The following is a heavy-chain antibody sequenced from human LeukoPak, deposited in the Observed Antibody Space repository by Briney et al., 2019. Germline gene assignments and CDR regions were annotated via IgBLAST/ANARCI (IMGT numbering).Heavy chain of an antibody. V-gene: IGHV1-58*02. Sequence: TSVKVSCKASGFTFGTSAIQWVRQARGQRLEWIGWVVIASNNRNYAQGMQERVTITRDMSTSTAHMELSSLRSEDTAIYYCAATSTVTAGGTYFAMDVWGQGTTVTVSS. CDR1: GFTFGTSA. CDR3: AATSTVTAGGTYFAMDV. J-gene: IGHJ6*02. D-gene: IGHD4-17*01. CDR2: VVIASNNR.